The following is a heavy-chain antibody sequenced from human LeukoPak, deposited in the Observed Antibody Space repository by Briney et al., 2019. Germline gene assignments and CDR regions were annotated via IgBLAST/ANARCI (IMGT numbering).Heavy chain of an antibody. CDR2: INPNSGGT. V-gene: IGHV1-2*02. Sequence: ASVKVSCKASGYTFTGYYMHWVRQAPGQGLEWMGWINPNSGGTNYAQKFQGRVTMTRDTAISTAYMELGRLRSDDTAVYYCARDGRSSSSDAFDIWGQGTMVTVSS. CDR1: GYTFTGYY. J-gene: IGHJ3*02. CDR3: ARDGRSSSSDAFDI. D-gene: IGHD6-6*01.